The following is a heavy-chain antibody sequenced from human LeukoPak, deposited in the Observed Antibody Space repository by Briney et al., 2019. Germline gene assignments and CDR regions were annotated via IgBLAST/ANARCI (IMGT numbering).Heavy chain of an antibody. CDR2: IRYDGSNK. J-gene: IGHJ4*02. V-gene: IGHV3-30*02. D-gene: IGHD2-2*01. Sequence: PGGSLRLSCAASGFTFSSYGMHWVRQAPGKGLEWVAFIRYDGSNKYYADSVKGRFTISRDNPKNTLYLQMNSLRAEDTAVYYCAILRAGVVVPAAISSEPFDYWGQGTLVTVSS. CDR1: GFTFSSYG. CDR3: AILRAGVVVPAAISSEPFDY.